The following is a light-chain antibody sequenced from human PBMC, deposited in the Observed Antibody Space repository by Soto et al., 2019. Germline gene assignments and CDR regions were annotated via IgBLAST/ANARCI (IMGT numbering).Light chain of an antibody. CDR1: XXYVWSSNL. CDR2: EVS. J-gene: IGLJ1*01. Sequence: SXLXQAASGXGSPGQSITFSCTXXXXYVWSSNLVSWYQHHPGKAPKLLIYEVSKRPSGVSNRFSGSKSGNTASLTISWLQAEDEADYYCCSYAGSSTHVFGPGTKVTVL. V-gene: IGLV2-23*02. CDR3: CSYAGSSTHV.